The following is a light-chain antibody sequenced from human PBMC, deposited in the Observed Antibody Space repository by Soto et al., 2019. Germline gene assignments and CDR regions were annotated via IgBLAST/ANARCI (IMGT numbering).Light chain of an antibody. V-gene: IGLV1-40*01. Sequence: QSVLTQPPSVSGAPGQRVTISCTGSSYNIGAGYDVHWYQQLPGTAPKLLIYGNSNRPSGVPDRFSGSKFGTSASLAITGLKAEDEADYYCQSYDSSLSGSKVFGTGTKLTVL. CDR1: SYNIGAGYD. CDR3: QSYDSSLSGSKV. CDR2: GNS. J-gene: IGLJ1*01.